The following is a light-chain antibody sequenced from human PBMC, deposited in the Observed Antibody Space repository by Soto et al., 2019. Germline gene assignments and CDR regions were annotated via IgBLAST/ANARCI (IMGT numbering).Light chain of an antibody. Sequence: QSALTQPPSASGSPGQSVTISCTGTSSDVGGYNYVSWYQQHPGKAPKLMIYDVSKRPSGVPDRFSGSKSGNTASLIVSGLQAEDEADYYCSSYAGTNLVVFGGGTKLTVL. V-gene: IGLV2-8*01. CDR1: SSDVGGYNY. CDR2: DVS. CDR3: SSYAGTNLVV. J-gene: IGLJ2*01.